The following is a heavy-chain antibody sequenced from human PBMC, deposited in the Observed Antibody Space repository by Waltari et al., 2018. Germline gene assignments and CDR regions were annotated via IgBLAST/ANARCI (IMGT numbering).Heavy chain of an antibody. Sequence: EVQLVESGGGLVQPGGSLRLSCAASGFTFSDYWMHWVRQVPGKGLLWVSHVNSAGTDSTDADSVKGRFTISRDNAKNTLYLQMNSLRVEETAVYYCARDTPGDGIDCWGQGTLVTVSP. D-gene: IGHD2-21*01. CDR2: VNSAGTDS. CDR3: ARDTPGDGIDC. V-gene: IGHV3-74*01. CDR1: GFTFSDYW. J-gene: IGHJ4*02.